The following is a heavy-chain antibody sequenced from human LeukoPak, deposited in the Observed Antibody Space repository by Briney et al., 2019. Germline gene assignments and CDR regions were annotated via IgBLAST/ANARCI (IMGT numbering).Heavy chain of an antibody. CDR1: GYTFTSYY. V-gene: IGHV1-2*02. CDR2: SDPKSGAT. D-gene: IGHD3-10*01. J-gene: IGHJ4*02. Sequence: ASVQVSCKTSGYTFTSYYIHWLRQAPGQRFEWMGWSDPKSGATKYEHFQGRVTMTRDTSTSTVYMELSSLRSEDTAVYYCARDASSTGYFDYWGQGTLVTVSS. CDR3: ARDASSTGYFDY.